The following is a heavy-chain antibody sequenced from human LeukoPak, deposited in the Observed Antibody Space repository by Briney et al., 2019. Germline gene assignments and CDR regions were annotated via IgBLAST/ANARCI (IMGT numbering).Heavy chain of an antibody. J-gene: IGHJ4*02. D-gene: IGHD6-19*01. Sequence: GGSLRLSCAASGFTVSSNYMSWVRQAPGKGLEWVSIIYSGGNTYYADSVKGRFTISRDTSKNTLYLQMNSLRAEDTAAYYCARSFLGDGSGWYFGFDYWGQGTLVTVSS. CDR1: GFTVSSNY. CDR2: IYSGGNT. CDR3: ARSFLGDGSGWYFGFDY. V-gene: IGHV3-53*01.